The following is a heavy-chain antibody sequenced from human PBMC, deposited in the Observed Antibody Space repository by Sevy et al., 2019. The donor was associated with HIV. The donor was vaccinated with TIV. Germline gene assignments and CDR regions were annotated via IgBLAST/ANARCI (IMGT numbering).Heavy chain of an antibody. CDR3: ARIRAVYSSSWYFLDY. J-gene: IGHJ4*02. V-gene: IGHV1-2*06. D-gene: IGHD6-13*01. Sequence: ASVKVSCKASGYTFTGYYMHWVRQAPGQGLEWMGRINPNSGGTNNAQKFRGRVTMTRDTSISTAYMELSRLRSDDTAVYYCARIRAVYSSSWYFLDYWGQGTLVTVSS. CDR1: GYTFTGYY. CDR2: INPNSGGT.